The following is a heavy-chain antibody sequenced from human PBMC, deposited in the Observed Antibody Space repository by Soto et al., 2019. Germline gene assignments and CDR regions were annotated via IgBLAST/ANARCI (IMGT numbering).Heavy chain of an antibody. J-gene: IGHJ6*02. CDR3: AKGYSNYYYGMDV. D-gene: IGHD4-4*01. Sequence: GASVKVSCKASGFTFTSSAMQWVRQARGQRLEWIGWIVVGSGNTSYAQKFQGRVTMTRDTSTSTVYMELSSLGSEDTAVYYCAKGYSNYYYGMDVWGQGTTVTVSS. V-gene: IGHV1-58*02. CDR2: IVVGSGNT. CDR1: GFTFTSSA.